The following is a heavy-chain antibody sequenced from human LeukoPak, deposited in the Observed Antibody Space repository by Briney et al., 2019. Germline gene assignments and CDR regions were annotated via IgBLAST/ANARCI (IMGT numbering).Heavy chain of an antibody. D-gene: IGHD3-3*01. CDR3: ARERITTFGVVMAPFDY. J-gene: IGHJ4*02. Sequence: SETLSLTCAVYGGSFSGYYWSWIRQPPGKGLEWIGEINHSGSTNYKSSLKSRVTISVDTSKNQFSLKLCSVNAADTAVYYCARERITTFGVVMAPFDYWGQGTLVTVSS. CDR2: INHSGST. V-gene: IGHV4-34*01. CDR1: GGSFSGYY.